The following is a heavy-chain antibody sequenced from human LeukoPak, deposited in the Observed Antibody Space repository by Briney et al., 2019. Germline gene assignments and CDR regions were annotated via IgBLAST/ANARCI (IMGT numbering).Heavy chain of an antibody. Sequence: SETLSLTCTVSGYSISSGYYWGWIRQPPGKGLEWIGSSYHSGSTYYNPSLKSRVTISVDTSKNPFSLNLSSVTAPDTAVYYCARGIAAAVKYNWFDPWGQGTLVTVSS. CDR2: SYHSGST. J-gene: IGHJ5*02. CDR1: GYSISSGYY. CDR3: ARGIAAAVKYNWFDP. V-gene: IGHV4-38-2*02. D-gene: IGHD6-13*01.